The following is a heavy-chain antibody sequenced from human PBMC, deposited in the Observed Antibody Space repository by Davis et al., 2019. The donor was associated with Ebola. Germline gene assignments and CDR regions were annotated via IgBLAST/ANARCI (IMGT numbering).Heavy chain of an antibody. CDR1: GFILTNYA. V-gene: IGHV1-3*01. CDR3: ARKTHLDY. Sequence: ASVKVSCKASGFILTNYAMHWVRQAPGQRLEWMGWINAGNGNTKYSQKFQGRVTITRDTSASTAYMELSSLRSEDTAVYYCARKTHLDYWGQGTLVTVSS. CDR2: INAGNGNT. J-gene: IGHJ4*02.